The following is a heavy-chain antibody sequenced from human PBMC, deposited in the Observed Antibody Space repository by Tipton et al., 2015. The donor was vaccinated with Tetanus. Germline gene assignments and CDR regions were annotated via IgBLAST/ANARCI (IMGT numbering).Heavy chain of an antibody. V-gene: IGHV3-53*01. CDR1: GFTFSSFG. CDR2: MYSGGDT. J-gene: IGHJ4*02. D-gene: IGHD6-19*01. Sequence: SLRLSCEASGFTFSSFGMHWVRQAPGKGLEWVSVMYSGGDTYYVDSVKGRFSISRDNAKNTLYLQMNSLRVEDTAVYYCVRGGGSSGWLAYWGQGTLVTVSS. CDR3: VRGGGSSGWLAY.